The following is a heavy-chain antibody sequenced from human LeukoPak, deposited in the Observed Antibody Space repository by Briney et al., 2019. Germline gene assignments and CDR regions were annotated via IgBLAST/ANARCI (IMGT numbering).Heavy chain of an antibody. Sequence: GASVKVSCKASGGTFSSYAISWARQAPGQGLEWMGGIIPIFGTANYAQKFQGRVTITVDESTSTAYMELSSLRSEDTAVYYCARVVPAAIRAFDIWGQGTMVTVSS. CDR2: IIPIFGTA. CDR1: GGTFSSYA. D-gene: IGHD2-2*02. J-gene: IGHJ3*02. V-gene: IGHV1-69*13. CDR3: ARVVPAAIRAFDI.